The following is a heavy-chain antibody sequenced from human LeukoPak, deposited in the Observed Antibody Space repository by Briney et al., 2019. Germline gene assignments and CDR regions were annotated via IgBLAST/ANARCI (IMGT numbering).Heavy chain of an antibody. Sequence: ASVKVSCKASGYTFTKYYMNWVRHAPGQRLECMGIKHPTGDSTNYAQKFQGRVTLTRDTSTGTFYMELSSLTSEDTAVYYCARHDFDLPMIYSFFVHWGQGTLVTVSS. J-gene: IGHJ5*02. CDR2: KHPTGDST. CDR3: ARHDFDLPMIYSFFVH. D-gene: IGHD3-3*01. CDR1: GYTFTKYY. V-gene: IGHV1-46*01.